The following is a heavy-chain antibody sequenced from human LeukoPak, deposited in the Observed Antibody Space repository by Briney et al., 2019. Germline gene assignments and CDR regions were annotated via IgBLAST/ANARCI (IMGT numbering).Heavy chain of an antibody. J-gene: IGHJ6*03. CDR2: MNPNSGNT. Sequence: ASVKVSCKASGYTFTSYDINWVRQATGQGLEWMGWMNPNSGNTGYAQKFQGRVTITRNTSISTAYMELSSLRSEDTAVYYCARAKIYDSSGYFFRAGSYYYYMDVWGKGTTVTVSS. CDR3: ARAKIYDSSGYFFRAGSYYYYMDV. CDR1: GYTFTSYD. V-gene: IGHV1-8*03. D-gene: IGHD3-22*01.